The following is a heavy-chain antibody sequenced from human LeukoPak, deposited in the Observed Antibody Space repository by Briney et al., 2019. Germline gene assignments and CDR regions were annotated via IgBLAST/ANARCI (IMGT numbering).Heavy chain of an antibody. CDR3: AKDTKRYCTSTRCSITDH. Sequence: PGGSLRLSCAASGFTFSSYGMYWVRQAPGKGLEWVAIIWYDGNNKYHADSVRGRFTISRDNSKNTLYLQMNSLRAEDTAVYYCAKDTKRYCTSTRCSITDHWGQGTLVTVSS. CDR2: IWYDGNNK. CDR1: GFTFSSYG. V-gene: IGHV3-33*06. J-gene: IGHJ4*02. D-gene: IGHD2-2*01.